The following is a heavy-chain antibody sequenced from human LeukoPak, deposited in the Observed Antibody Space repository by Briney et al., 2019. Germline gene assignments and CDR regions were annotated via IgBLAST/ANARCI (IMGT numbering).Heavy chain of an antibody. CDR1: GGSISSGGYY. J-gene: IGHJ6*02. D-gene: IGHD3-10*01. CDR3: ARVFYYFGSGNYRYNGMDV. V-gene: IGHV4-31*03. Sequence: SETLSLTCTVSGGSISSGGYYWSWIRQHPGKGLEWIGYIYYSGSTYYNPSLKSRVTISVDTSKNQFSLKLSSVTAADTAVYYCARVFYYFGSGNYRYNGMDVWGQGPTVTVSS. CDR2: IYYSGST.